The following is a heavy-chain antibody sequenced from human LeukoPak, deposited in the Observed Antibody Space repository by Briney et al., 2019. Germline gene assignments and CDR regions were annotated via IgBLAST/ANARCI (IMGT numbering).Heavy chain of an antibody. J-gene: IGHJ6*02. CDR3: ARQQGSSWFHYGMDV. V-gene: IGHV5-51*01. Sequence: GESLKISCKGSGYSFTSYWIGWVRQMPGKGLEWMWIIYPDDSDTRYSPSFQGQVTISADKSISTAYLQWSSLKASDTAMYYCARQQGSSWFHYGMDVWGQGTTVTVSS. D-gene: IGHD6-13*01. CDR1: GYSFTSYW. CDR2: IYPDDSDT.